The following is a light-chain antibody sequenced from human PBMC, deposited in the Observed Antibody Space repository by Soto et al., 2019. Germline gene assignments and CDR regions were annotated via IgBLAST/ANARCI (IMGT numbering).Light chain of an antibody. CDR3: QQYNNWPFS. CDR1: ESISSSY. CDR2: GAS. Sequence: EILFAQSPGTLSFSPGERATLSCRATESISSSYLAWYQQKPGQAPRLLIYGASSRATGIPDRFSGSGSGTDFTLTISGLQSEDSAVYFCQQYNNWPFSFGQGTRLEIK. V-gene: IGKV3-20*01. J-gene: IGKJ5*01.